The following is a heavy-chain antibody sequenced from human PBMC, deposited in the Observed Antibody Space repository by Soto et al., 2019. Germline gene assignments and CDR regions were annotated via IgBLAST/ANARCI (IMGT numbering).Heavy chain of an antibody. Sequence: ASVKVSCKASGYTFTSYGISWVRQAPGQGLEWMGWISAYNGNTNYAQKLQGRVTMTTDTSTSTAYMELRSLRSDDTAVYYCARDRGLELHHPLDYWGQGTLVTVSS. CDR3: ARDRGLELHHPLDY. V-gene: IGHV1-18*01. CDR2: ISAYNGNT. J-gene: IGHJ4*02. CDR1: GYTFTSYG. D-gene: IGHD1-7*01.